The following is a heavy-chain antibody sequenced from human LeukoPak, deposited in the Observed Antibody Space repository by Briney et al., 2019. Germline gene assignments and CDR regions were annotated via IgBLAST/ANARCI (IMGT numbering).Heavy chain of an antibody. V-gene: IGHV3-74*01. J-gene: IGHJ6*04. CDR3: ARDGVGVDV. CDR2: INSDGSIT. D-gene: IGHD3-3*01. CDR1: GFTFSSYW. Sequence: PGGSLRLSCAASGFTFSSYWMSWVRQAPGKGLVWVSRINSDGSITNYADSVKGRFTISRDNAKNTLYLQMNSLRTEDTAVYYCARDGVGVDVWGKGTTVTVSS.